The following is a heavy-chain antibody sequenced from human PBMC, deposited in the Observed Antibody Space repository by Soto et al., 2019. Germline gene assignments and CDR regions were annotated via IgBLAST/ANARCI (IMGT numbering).Heavy chain of an antibody. V-gene: IGHV4-59*08. CDR3: ARRGSGSYYMDDI. J-gene: IGHJ3*02. D-gene: IGHD3-10*01. CDR1: GGSISSYY. Sequence: SETLSVTCTVSGGSISSYYWSWIRQPPGKGLEWIGYTYYSGSTNYNPSLKSRVTISVDTSKNQFSLKLSSVTAADTAVYYCARRGSGSYYMDDIWGQGTMVTVSS. CDR2: TYYSGST.